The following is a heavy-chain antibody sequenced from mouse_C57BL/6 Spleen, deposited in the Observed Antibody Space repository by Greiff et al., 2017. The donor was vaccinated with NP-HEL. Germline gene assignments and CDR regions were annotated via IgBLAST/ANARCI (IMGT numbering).Heavy chain of an antibody. Sequence: QVQLQQPGAELVKPGASVKLSCKASGYTFTSYWMQWVKQRPGQGLEWIGEIDPSDSYTNYNQKFKGKATLTVDTSSSTAYMQLSSLTSEDSAVYYCARYYYGSREEFAYWGQGTLVTVSA. CDR1: GYTFTSYW. J-gene: IGHJ3*01. V-gene: IGHV1-50*01. CDR2: IDPSDSYT. D-gene: IGHD1-1*01. CDR3: ARYYYGSREEFAY.